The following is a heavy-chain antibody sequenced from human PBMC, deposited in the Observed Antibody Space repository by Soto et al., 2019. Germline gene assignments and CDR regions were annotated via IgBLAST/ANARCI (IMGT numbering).Heavy chain of an antibody. CDR3: ARCTGPGDYVWGSYRYRYYFDY. D-gene: IGHD3-16*02. V-gene: IGHV4-34*01. Sequence: QVQLQQWGAGLLKPSETLSLTCAVYGGSFSGYYWSWIRQPPGKGLEWIGEINHSGSTNYNPSLKRRVTISVDTSKNQFSLKLSSVTAADTAVYYCARCTGPGDYVWGSYRYRYYFDYWGQGTLVTVSS. J-gene: IGHJ4*02. CDR2: INHSGST. CDR1: GGSFSGYY.